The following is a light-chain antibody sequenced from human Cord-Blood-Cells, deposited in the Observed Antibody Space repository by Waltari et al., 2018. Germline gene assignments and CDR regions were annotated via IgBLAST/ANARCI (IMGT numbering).Light chain of an antibody. CDR2: DAS. Sequence: AIQLTQSPSSLSASVGDRVTITCRASQGISSALAWYQQKPGKAPKLLIYDASSLESGVPSTFSDSGSGTGFTLTISSLQHECFETYYCPQFNSYPLTFGGGTKVEIK. J-gene: IGKJ4*01. CDR1: QGISSA. V-gene: IGKV1-13*02. CDR3: PQFNSYPLT.